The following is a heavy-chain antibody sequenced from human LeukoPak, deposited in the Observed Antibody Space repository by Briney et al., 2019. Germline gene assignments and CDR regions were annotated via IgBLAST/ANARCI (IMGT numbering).Heavy chain of an antibody. CDR1: GFTFNTNA. V-gene: IGHV3-23*01. Sequence: GGSLRLSCAASGFTFNTNAMTWVRQAPGKGLEWVSAISGRTGGLYYADSVKGRFTISRDNSKSTLYLQMDSLRAEDTAVYYCARAGDDYGDYGYFDYWGQGTLVTVSS. CDR2: ISGRTGGL. CDR3: ARAGDDYGDYGYFDY. D-gene: IGHD4-17*01. J-gene: IGHJ4*02.